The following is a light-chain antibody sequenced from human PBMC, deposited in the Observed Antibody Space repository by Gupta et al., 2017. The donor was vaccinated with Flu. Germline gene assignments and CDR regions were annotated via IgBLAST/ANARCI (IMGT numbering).Light chain of an antibody. CDR1: SSDVGRYNY. CDR2: DVI. Sequence: QSALTQPRSVSGSPGQSVVISCTGTSSDVGRYNYVSWYQQRPGNALKLMIDDVITGPSGVPFCFTGSNSANTATLTISGVEAEDEYYYHCCSYGATYLFGGGTKLTVL. V-gene: IGLV2-11*01. J-gene: IGLJ2*01. CDR3: CSYGATYL.